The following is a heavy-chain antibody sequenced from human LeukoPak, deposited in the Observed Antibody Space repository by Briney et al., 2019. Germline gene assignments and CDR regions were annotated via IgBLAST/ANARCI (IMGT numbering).Heavy chain of an antibody. CDR3: ARPYYYDSRIDP. J-gene: IGHJ5*02. CDR2: MYYSGST. CDR1: GGSISSGDYY. V-gene: IGHV4-30-4*01. D-gene: IGHD3-22*01. Sequence: PSETLSLTCTVSGGSISSGDYYWSWIRQPPGKGLEWIAYMYYSGSTYYNPSLKSRVTMSADTSKNQLSLKLSSVTAADTAVYYCARPYYYDSRIDPWGQGILVAVSS.